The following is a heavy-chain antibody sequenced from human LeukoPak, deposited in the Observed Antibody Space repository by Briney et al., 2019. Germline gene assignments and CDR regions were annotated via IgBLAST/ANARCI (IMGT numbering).Heavy chain of an antibody. J-gene: IGHJ4*02. Sequence: ASVKVSCKTSDYTFSTSSISWVRQAPGQGLEWMGWIVTYTANTNYAQKLQGRVTMTTDTSTSTAYMELRSLRSDDTAVYYCARDHYYGGNRNDFDYWGQGTLVTVSS. CDR2: IVTYTANT. CDR1: DYTFSTSS. D-gene: IGHD4-23*01. CDR3: ARDHYYGGNRNDFDY. V-gene: IGHV1-18*01.